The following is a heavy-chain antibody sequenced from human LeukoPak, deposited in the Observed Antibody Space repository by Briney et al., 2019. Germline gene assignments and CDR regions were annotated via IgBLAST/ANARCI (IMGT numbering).Heavy chain of an antibody. Sequence: GGSLRLSCAASGFTFTPYSMNWVRQAPGKGLEWVSSISRSSRYIYYADSVKGRFTISRDNAKNSLYLQMNSLRAEDTAVYYCARDYYGDYYFDYWGQGTLVTVSS. CDR3: ARDYYGDYYFDY. J-gene: IGHJ4*02. CDR1: GFTFTPYS. V-gene: IGHV3-21*01. CDR2: ISRSSRYI. D-gene: IGHD4-17*01.